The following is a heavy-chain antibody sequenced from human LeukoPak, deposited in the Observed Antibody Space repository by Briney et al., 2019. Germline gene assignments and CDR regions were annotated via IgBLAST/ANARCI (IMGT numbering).Heavy chain of an antibody. CDR1: GGSISSYY. J-gene: IGHJ5*02. CDR2: IYTSGST. D-gene: IGHD6-19*01. CDR3: ARTGGWSWFDP. V-gene: IGHV4-4*07. Sequence: PSETLSLTCTVSGGSISSYYWSWIRQPAGKGLEWIGHIYTSGSTNYNPSLKSRVTISINTSKNQFSLKVTSVTAADTAIYYCARTGGWSWFDPWGQGTLVTVSS.